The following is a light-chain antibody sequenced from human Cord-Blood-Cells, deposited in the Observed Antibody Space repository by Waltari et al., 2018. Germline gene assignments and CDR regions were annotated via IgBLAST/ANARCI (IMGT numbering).Light chain of an antibody. Sequence: EIVMTQSPATLSLSPGERATLSCRASQSVSSSYLSWHQQKPGQAPRLLIYGASTRATGIPARFSGSGSGTDFTLTISSLQPEDFAVYYCQQDYNLFTFGPGTKVDIK. J-gene: IGKJ3*01. V-gene: IGKV3D-7*01. CDR3: QQDYNLFT. CDR1: QSVSSSY. CDR2: GAS.